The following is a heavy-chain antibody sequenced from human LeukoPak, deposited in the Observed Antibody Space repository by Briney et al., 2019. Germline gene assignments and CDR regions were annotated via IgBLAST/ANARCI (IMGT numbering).Heavy chain of an antibody. J-gene: IGHJ4*02. V-gene: IGHV3-23*01. Sequence: PGGSLRLSCAASGFTFSTYVMSWVCQAPGKGPECVSVISGGGDTTYYADSVKGRFTISRDNSRNTLYLQMNSLRAEDTAVYYCAKAQSPTLITGFFDSWGQGTLVTVSS. CDR1: GFTFSTYV. CDR3: AKAQSPTLITGFFDS. CDR2: ISGGGDTT.